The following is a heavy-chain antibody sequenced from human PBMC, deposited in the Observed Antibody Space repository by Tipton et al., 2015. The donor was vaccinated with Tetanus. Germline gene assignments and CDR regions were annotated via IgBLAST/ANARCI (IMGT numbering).Heavy chain of an antibody. Sequence: GSLRLSCVASGFTFSNYAFNWVRQAPGKGLEWVSSIRNRGDATYYADSVKGRFTISRDSSESTLYLQMNSLRPEDTAVYFCAKDYSSSSWTWSRRYFDLWGRGTLVAVSS. D-gene: IGHD6-6*01. CDR2: IRNRGDAT. CDR1: GFTFSNYA. J-gene: IGHJ2*01. CDR3: AKDYSSSSWTWSRRYFDL. V-gene: IGHV3-23*01.